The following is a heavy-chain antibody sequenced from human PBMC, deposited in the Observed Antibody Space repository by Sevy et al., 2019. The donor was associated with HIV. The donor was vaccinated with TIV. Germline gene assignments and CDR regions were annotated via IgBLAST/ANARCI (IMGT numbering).Heavy chain of an antibody. V-gene: IGHV3-43*01. CDR1: GFTFDDYV. J-gene: IGHJ4*02. D-gene: IGHD1-1*01. CDR2: ISWSGDNT. Sequence: GVSLRLSCEASGFTFDDYVMHWVRHGPRKALEWISLISWSGDNTYYADSVKGRFTISRDNTKNSLYLQMHSLTSDDTALYYCVKDGGVAGSGYYFDSWGQGTLVTVSS. CDR3: VKDGGVAGSGYYFDS.